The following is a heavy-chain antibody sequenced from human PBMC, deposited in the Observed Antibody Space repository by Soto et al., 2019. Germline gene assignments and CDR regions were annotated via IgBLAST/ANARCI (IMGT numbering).Heavy chain of an antibody. CDR2: ISAYNGNI. CDR3: ARVKTGTNYYYYGMDV. Sequence: GASVKVSCKASGYTFTSYGISWVRQAPGQGLEWMGWISAYNGNINYAQKLQGRVTMTTDTSTSTAYMELRSLRSDDTSVYYCARVKTGTNYYYYGMDVWGQGTTVTVSS. V-gene: IGHV1-18*01. D-gene: IGHD1-7*01. CDR1: GYTFTSYG. J-gene: IGHJ6*02.